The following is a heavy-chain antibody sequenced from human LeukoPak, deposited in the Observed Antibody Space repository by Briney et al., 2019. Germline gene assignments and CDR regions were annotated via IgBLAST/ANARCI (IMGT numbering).Heavy chain of an antibody. V-gene: IGHV3-53*01. CDR3: ARQESYYYYYYMDV. Sequence: PGGSLRLSCAASGFTVSSNYMSWVRQAPGKGLEWVSVIYSGGSTYYADSVKGRFTIPRDNSKNTLYLQMNSLRAEDTAVYYCARQESYYYYYYMDVWGKGTTVTISS. CDR1: GFTVSSNY. J-gene: IGHJ6*03. CDR2: IYSGGST.